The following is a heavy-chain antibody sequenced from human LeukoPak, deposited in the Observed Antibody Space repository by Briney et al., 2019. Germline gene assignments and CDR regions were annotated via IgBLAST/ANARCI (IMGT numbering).Heavy chain of an antibody. CDR2: IIPILGIA. V-gene: IGHV1-69*04. D-gene: IGHD5-18*01. J-gene: IGHJ4*02. CDR3: ARATYGYSADY. CDR1: GYTFTSYA. Sequence: GASVKVSCKASGYTFTSYAISWVRQAPGQGLEWMGRIIPILGIANYAQKFQGRVTITADKSTSTAYMELSSLRSEDTAVYYCARATYGYSADYWGQGTLVTVSS.